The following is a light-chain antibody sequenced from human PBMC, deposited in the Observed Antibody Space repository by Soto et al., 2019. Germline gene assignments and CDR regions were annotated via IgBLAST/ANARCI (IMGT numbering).Light chain of an antibody. CDR1: QGISSY. V-gene: IGKV1-9*01. J-gene: IGKJ3*01. CDR2: SAS. Sequence: IQLTQSPSSLSASVGDRVTITCRASQGISSYLAWYQQKPGKAPKLLIYSASTLQSGVPSRFSGSGSGTDFTLTISSLQPEDFAXYYCQQLNSYPRVTFGPGTKVDIK. CDR3: QQLNSYPRVT.